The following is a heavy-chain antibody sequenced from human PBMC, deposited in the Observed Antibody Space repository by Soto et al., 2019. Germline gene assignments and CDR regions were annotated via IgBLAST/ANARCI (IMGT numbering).Heavy chain of an antibody. D-gene: IGHD3-22*01. V-gene: IGHV3-15*01. CDR2: IKSKTDGGTT. CDR1: GFTFSNAW. Sequence: SGGSLRLSCAASGFTFSNAWMSWVRQAPGKGLEWVGRIKSKTDGGTTDYAAPVKGRFTISRDDSKNTLYLQMNSLKTEDTAVYYCTTADDSSGYYLIDYWGQGTLVTVPQ. CDR3: TTADDSSGYYLIDY. J-gene: IGHJ4*02.